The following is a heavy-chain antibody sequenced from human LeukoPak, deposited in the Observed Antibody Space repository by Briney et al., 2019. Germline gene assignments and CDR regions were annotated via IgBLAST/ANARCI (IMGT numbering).Heavy chain of an antibody. CDR3: ARDLDHNMDV. Sequence: GGSLRLSCAASGFTVSSNYMSWVRQAPGKGLEWISYITSSSTYTNYADSVKGRFTISRDNAKNSLYLQMNSLRAEDTAVYYCARDLDHNMDVWGQGTTVTVSS. CDR2: ITSSSTYT. D-gene: IGHD3/OR15-3a*01. V-gene: IGHV3-11*06. CDR1: GFTVSSNY. J-gene: IGHJ6*02.